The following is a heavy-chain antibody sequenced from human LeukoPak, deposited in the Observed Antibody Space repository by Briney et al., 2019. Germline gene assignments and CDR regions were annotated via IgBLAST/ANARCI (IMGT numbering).Heavy chain of an antibody. CDR2: ISSSSSTI. D-gene: IGHD3-16*01. J-gene: IGHJ4*02. CDR3: AREGGALDY. CDR1: GFTFSSYS. V-gene: IGHV3-48*01. Sequence: GGSLRLSCAASGFTFSSYSMNWVRQAPGKGLEWVSYISSSSSTIYYADSVKGRFTISGDNAKNSLYLQMSSLRAEDTAVYYCAREGGALDYWGQGTLVTVSS.